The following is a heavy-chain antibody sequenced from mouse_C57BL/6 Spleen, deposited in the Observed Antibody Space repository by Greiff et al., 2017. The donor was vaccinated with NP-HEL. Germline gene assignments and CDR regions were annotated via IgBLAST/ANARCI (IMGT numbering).Heavy chain of an antibody. CDR1: GYTFTSYW. CDR2: IHPNSGST. J-gene: IGHJ2*01. D-gene: IGHD1-1*01. V-gene: IGHV1-64*01. Sequence: QVQLKQPGAELVKPGASVKLSCKASGYTFTSYWMHWVKQRPGQGLEWIGMIHPNSGSTNYTEKFKSKATLTVDKSSSTAYMQLSSLTSEDSAVYYCARSGPDYYGSSLFDYWGQGTTLTVSS. CDR3: ARSGPDYYGSSLFDY.